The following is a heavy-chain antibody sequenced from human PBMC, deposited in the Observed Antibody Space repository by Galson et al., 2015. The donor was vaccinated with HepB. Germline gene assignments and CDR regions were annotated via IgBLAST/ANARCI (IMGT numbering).Heavy chain of an antibody. CDR2: FDPEDRKL. V-gene: IGHV1-24*01. CDR3: VTVFHDYGGTIADRFFYFAMDV. J-gene: IGHJ6*02. CDR1: GNILSELS. Sequence: SVKVSCKVSGNILSELSIHWVRQTPGKGLEWMGGFDPEDRKLIYSQEFEARVTMTEDTSRDTAYMALSSLRSDDTGDYYCVTVFHDYGGTIADRFFYFAMDVWGQGTTVIVSS. D-gene: IGHD4-23*01.